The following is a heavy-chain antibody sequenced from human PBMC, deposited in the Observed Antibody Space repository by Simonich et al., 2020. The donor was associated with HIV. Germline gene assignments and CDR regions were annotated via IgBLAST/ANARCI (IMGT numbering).Heavy chain of an antibody. CDR3: ARLTAGGLGEYFQH. V-gene: IGHV4-34*01. CDR2: IKHSEST. Sequence: QVQLQQWGAGLLKPSETLSLTCAVYGGSFSGYYWSWIRQPPGKGLEWIGEIKHSESTNYHPSLKSRVTISVAKSKNQFSLKLSSVTAADTAVYYCARLTAGGLGEYFQHWGQGTLVNVSS. CDR1: GGSFSGYY. D-gene: IGHD6-13*01. J-gene: IGHJ1*01.